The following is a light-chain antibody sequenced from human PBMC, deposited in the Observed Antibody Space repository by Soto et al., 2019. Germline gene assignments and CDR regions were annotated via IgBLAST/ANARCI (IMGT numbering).Light chain of an antibody. CDR1: RSISSW. CDR3: QQYNSSSRT. CDR2: KAS. J-gene: IGKJ1*01. V-gene: IGKV1-5*03. Sequence: DIQMTQSPSTLSASVGDRVTITCRASRSISSWLAWYQQKPGKAPKLLIYKASSLESGVPSRFSGSGSGTEFTLTISSLQPDDFATYYCQQYNSSSRTFGQGTKVEI.